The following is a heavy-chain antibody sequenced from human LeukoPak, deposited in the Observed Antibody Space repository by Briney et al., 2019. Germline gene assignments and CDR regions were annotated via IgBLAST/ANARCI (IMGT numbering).Heavy chain of an antibody. D-gene: IGHD1-26*01. CDR1: GYTLTELS. V-gene: IGHV1-24*01. J-gene: IGHJ4*02. Sequence: GASVKVSCKVSGYTLTELSMHWVRQAPGEGLEWMGGFDPEDGKTIYAQKFQGRVTMTRDTSISTAYMELSRLRSDDTAVYYCARVGVGSYYFDYWGQGTLVTVSS. CDR2: FDPEDGKT. CDR3: ARVGVGSYYFDY.